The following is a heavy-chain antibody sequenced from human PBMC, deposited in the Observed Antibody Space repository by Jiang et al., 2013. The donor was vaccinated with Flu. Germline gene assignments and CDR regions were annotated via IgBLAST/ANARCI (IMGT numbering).Heavy chain of an antibody. V-gene: IGHV3-11*01. J-gene: IGHJ6*02. CDR2: IYSGGSAI. CDR1: GFTFSDYY. Sequence: QLVESGGGLVKPGGSLRLSCAASGFTFSDYYMSWIRQAPGKGLEWVSYIYSGGSAIYYADSVKGRFTISRDNTKNSLSLQMNSLRADDTAVYYCARGGYYDFWSGYGLDVWGQGTTVTVSS. CDR3: ARGGYYDFWSGYGLDV. D-gene: IGHD3-3*01.